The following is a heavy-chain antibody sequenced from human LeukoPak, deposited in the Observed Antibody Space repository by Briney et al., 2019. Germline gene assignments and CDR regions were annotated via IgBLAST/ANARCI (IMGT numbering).Heavy chain of an antibody. CDR1: GGTFSSYA. CDR3: ALWGSYGGNYMDV. CDR2: IIPIFGTA. J-gene: IGHJ6*03. Sequence: SVKVSCKASGGTFSSYAISWVRQAPGQGLKWMGGIIPIFGTANYAQKFQGRVTITTDESTSTAYMELSSLRSEDTAVYYCALWGSYGGNYMDVWGKGTTVTVSS. D-gene: IGHD4-23*01. V-gene: IGHV1-69*05.